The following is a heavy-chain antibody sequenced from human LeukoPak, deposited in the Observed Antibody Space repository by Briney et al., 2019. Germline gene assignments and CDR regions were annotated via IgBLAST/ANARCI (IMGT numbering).Heavy chain of an antibody. CDR3: ARAYDFWSDNWFDP. CDR2: IYYSGST. V-gene: IGHV4-59*01. D-gene: IGHD3-3*01. CDR1: GGSISSYY. J-gene: IGHJ5*02. Sequence: PSETLSLTCTVSGGSISSYYWSWIRQPPGKGLEWIGYIYYSGSTNYNPSLKSRVTISVDTSKNQFSLKLGSVTAADTAVYYCARAYDFWSDNWFDPWGQGTLVTVSS.